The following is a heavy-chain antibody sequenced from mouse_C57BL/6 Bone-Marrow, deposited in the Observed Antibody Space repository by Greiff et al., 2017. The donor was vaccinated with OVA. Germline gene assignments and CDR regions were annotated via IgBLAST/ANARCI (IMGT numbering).Heavy chain of an antibody. D-gene: IGHD6-1*01. CDR1: GFNIKDDS. CDR2: IDPENGDT. Sequence: VQLQQSGAELVRPGASVKLSCTASGFNIKDDSMHWVKQRPEQGLEWIGWIDPENGDTEYASKFQGKATITADTSSNTAYLQLSSLTSEDTAVYYGTTTSYVPGAYWGQGTLVTVSA. CDR3: TTTSYVPGAY. V-gene: IGHV14-4*01. J-gene: IGHJ3*01.